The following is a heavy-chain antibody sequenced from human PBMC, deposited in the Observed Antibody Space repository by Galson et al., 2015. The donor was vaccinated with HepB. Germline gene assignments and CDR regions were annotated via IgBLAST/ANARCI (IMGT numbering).Heavy chain of an antibody. D-gene: IGHD4-17*01. Sequence: ETLSLTCTVSGGSISSYYWSWIRQPPGKGLEWIGYIYYSGSTNYNPSLKSRVTISVDTSKNQFSLKLSSVTAADTAVYYCARVGRLRRGRFDPWGQGTLVTVSS. CDR3: ARVGRLRRGRFDP. V-gene: IGHV4-59*01. CDR2: IYYSGST. J-gene: IGHJ5*02. CDR1: GGSISSYY.